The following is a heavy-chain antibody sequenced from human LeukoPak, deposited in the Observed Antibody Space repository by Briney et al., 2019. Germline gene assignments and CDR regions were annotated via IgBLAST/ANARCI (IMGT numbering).Heavy chain of an antibody. CDR3: ARLSASPHSYGMDV. Sequence: GGSLRLSCAASGFTFSSYAMHWVRQAPGKGLEWVAVISYDGSNKYYADSVKGRFTISRDNSKNTLHLQMNSLRAEDTAVYYCARLSASPHSYGMDVWGQGTTVTVSS. V-gene: IGHV3-30-3*01. D-gene: IGHD6-6*01. J-gene: IGHJ6*02. CDR1: GFTFSSYA. CDR2: ISYDGSNK.